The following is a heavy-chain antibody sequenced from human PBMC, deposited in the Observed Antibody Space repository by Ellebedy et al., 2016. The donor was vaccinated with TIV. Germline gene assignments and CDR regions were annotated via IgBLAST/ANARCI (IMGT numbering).Heavy chain of an antibody. CDR2: ISASGGST. CDR3: AKDRVYSGNYHDAFDI. V-gene: IGHV3-23*01. Sequence: PGGSLRLSCAASGFTFTSYAMSWVRQAPGMGMEWVSLISASGGSTIYADSVQGRFTISRDNSKNTLYLQMSSLRAEDTAVYFCAKDRVYSGNYHDAFDIWGQGTMVPVSS. D-gene: IGHD1-26*01. CDR1: GFTFTSYA. J-gene: IGHJ3*02.